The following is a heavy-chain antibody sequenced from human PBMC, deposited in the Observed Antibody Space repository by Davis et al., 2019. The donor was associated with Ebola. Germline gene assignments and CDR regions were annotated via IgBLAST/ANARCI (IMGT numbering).Heavy chain of an antibody. V-gene: IGHV3-23*01. D-gene: IGHD3-22*01. CDR3: AREVNYYDSSGYLLYGSAFDI. CDR2: ISGSGGST. CDR1: GFTFSSYA. Sequence: GGSLRLSCAASGFTFSSYAMSWVRQAPGKGLEWVSAISGSGGSTYYADSVKGRFTISRDNSKNTLYLQMNSLRAEDTAVYYCAREVNYYDSSGYLLYGSAFDIWGQGTMVTVSS. J-gene: IGHJ3*02.